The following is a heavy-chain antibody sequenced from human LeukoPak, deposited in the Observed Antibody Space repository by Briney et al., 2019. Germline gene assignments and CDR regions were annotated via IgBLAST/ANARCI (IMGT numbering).Heavy chain of an antibody. D-gene: IGHD5-24*01. CDR2: FYYGGST. Sequence: SETLSLTCTVSGGSISSSSYYWGWIRQPPGKGLEWIGSFYYGGSTYYSPSLKSRVTISVDTSKNQFSLNLGSVTAADTAIYFCASGFAGDGYAFDYWGLGTLVTVSS. J-gene: IGHJ4*02. CDR3: ASGFAGDGYAFDY. CDR1: GGSISSSSYY. V-gene: IGHV4-39*07.